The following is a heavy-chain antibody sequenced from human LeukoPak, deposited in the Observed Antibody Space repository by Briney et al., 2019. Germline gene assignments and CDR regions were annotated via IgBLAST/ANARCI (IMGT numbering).Heavy chain of an antibody. D-gene: IGHD3-10*01. CDR3: AKGGSLSPFDP. V-gene: IGHV3-23*01. Sequence: GSLRLSCAASGFTFSSYAMSWVRQAPGEGLEWVSTIISNGGSTYYADSVRGRFTVSRDNSKDTLYLQMDGLRAEDTALYYCAKGGSLSPFDPWGQGSLVTVSS. J-gene: IGHJ5*02. CDR1: GFTFSSYA. CDR2: IISNGGST.